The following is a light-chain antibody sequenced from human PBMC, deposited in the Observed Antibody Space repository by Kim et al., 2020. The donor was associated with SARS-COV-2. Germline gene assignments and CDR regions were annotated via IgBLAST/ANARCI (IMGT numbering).Light chain of an antibody. J-gene: IGKJ4*02. CDR2: PGS. CDR1: RCLLSKNGKCD. Sequence: PSAVSGVTSRCLLSKNGKCDLQWYLQKPGQSPQLLIYPGSNRADGVPGRFSGSASGTDFTLKISRVEAEDVAVYYCMQSLDSPLTFGGGTKVDIK. CDR3: MQSLDSPLT. V-gene: IGKV2-28*01.